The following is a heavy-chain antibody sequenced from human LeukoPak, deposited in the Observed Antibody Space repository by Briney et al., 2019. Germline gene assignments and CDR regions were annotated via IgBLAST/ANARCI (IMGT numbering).Heavy chain of an antibody. J-gene: IGHJ4*02. Sequence: GGSLRLSCAASGFTFSSYGMHWVRQAPGKGLEWVAVISYDGSNKFYEDSVKGRFTISRDNSKNTLYPQMSSLRAEDTAVYYCAKAGYSSGWRNFDYWGQGTLVTVSS. CDR1: GFTFSSYG. CDR2: ISYDGSNK. V-gene: IGHV3-30*18. CDR3: AKAGYSSGWRNFDY. D-gene: IGHD6-19*01.